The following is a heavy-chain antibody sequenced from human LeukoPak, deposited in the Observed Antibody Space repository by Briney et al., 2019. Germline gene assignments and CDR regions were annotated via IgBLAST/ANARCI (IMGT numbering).Heavy chain of an antibody. CDR3: AKQLGYCSDGSCYFPY. Sequence: GGSLRLSCAASGFTFSSSAMSWVRQAPGKGLQWVSAISNNGGYTYYADSVQGRFTISRDNSKSTLCLQMNSLRAEDTAVYYCAKQLGYCSDGSCYFPYWGQGTLVTVSS. D-gene: IGHD2-15*01. J-gene: IGHJ4*02. V-gene: IGHV3-23*01. CDR2: ISNNGGYT. CDR1: GFTFSSSA.